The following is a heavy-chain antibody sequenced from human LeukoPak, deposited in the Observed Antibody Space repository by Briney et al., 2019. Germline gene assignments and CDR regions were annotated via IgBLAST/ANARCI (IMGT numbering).Heavy chain of an antibody. Sequence: SVKVSCKASGGTFSSYAISWVRQAPGQGLEWMGRIIPILGIANYAQKFRGRVTITADKSTSTAYMELSSLRSEDTAVYYCARDSLNIVVVVAATYFDYWGQGTLVTVSS. CDR1: GGTFSSYA. J-gene: IGHJ4*02. D-gene: IGHD2-15*01. CDR3: ARDSLNIVVVVAATYFDY. CDR2: IIPILGIA. V-gene: IGHV1-69*04.